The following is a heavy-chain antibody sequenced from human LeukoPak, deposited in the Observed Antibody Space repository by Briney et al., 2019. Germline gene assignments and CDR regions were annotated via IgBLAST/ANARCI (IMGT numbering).Heavy chain of an antibody. V-gene: IGHV4-4*02. CDR3: ARAVEMAPGGDAFDI. CDR1: GGSISSSNW. D-gene: IGHD5-24*01. J-gene: IGHJ3*02. CDR2: IYHSGST. Sequence: SETLSLTCAVSGGSISSSNWWSWVRQPPGKGLEWIGEIYHSGSTNYNPSLKSRVTISVDKSKNQFSLKLSSVTAADTAVYYCARAVEMAPGGDAFDIWGKGTRVTVSS.